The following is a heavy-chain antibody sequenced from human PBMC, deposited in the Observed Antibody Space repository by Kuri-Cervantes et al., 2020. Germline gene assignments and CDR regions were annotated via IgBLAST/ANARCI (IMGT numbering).Heavy chain of an antibody. CDR1: GYSISSGYY. V-gene: IGHV4-38-2*01. D-gene: IGHD3-9*01. CDR2: IYHSGST. Sequence: ESLKISCAVSGYSISSGYYWGWIRQPPGKGLEWIGSIYHSGSTNYNPSLKSRVTISVDTSKNQFSLKLSSVTAADTAVYYCARALSFYDILTGYYRPYYFDYWGQGTLVTVSS. J-gene: IGHJ4*02. CDR3: ARALSFYDILTGYYRPYYFDY.